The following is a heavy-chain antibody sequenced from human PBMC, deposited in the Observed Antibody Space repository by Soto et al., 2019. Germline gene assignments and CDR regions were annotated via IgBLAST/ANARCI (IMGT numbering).Heavy chain of an antibody. CDR3: ASGPLPHVDP. D-gene: IGHD1-26*01. V-gene: IGHV4-31*03. CDR2: IYYSGST. CDR1: GGSISSGGYY. Sequence: QVQLQESGPGLVKPSQTLSLTCTVSGGSISSGGYYWSWIRQHPGKGLEWIGYIYYSGSTYYNPSIMSRVTSSVDTSKYRFSLKVSAVTAAATAVYSCASGPLPHVDPWGQATRVTVSS. J-gene: IGHJ5*02.